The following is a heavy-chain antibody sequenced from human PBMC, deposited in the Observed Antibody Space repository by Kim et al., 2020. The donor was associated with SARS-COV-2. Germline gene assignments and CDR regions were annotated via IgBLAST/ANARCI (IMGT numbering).Heavy chain of an antibody. CDR1: GGSISSSSYY. CDR3: ARDGRGAYGDYALY. V-gene: IGHV4-39*07. Sequence: SETLSLTCTVSGGSISSSSYYWGWIRQPPGKGLDWIGSIYYSGSTNYNPSLKSRVTISVDTSKNQFSLKLSSVTAADTAVYYCARDGRGAYGDYALYWGQGNLVTVSS. J-gene: IGHJ4*02. CDR2: IYYSGST. D-gene: IGHD4-17*01.